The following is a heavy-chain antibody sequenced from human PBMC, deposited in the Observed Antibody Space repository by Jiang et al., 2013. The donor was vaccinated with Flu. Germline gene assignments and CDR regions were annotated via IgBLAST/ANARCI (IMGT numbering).Heavy chain of an antibody. J-gene: IGHJ6*02. CDR1: GDSVSNNNVA. CDR3: TRDWGGLDV. V-gene: IGHV6-1*01. D-gene: IGHD3-16*01. Sequence: GDSVSNNNVAWNWIRQSPSRGLEWLGRTYYRSKWYSDYAMSVKSRITVNPDTSKNQFSLQLNSMTPEDAAVYYCTRDWGGLDVWGQGTTVTVSS. CDR2: TYYRSKWYS.